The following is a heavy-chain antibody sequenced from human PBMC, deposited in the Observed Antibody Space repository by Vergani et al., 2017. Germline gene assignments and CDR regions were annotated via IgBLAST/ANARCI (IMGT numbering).Heavy chain of an antibody. CDR2: IHYSGRT. Sequence: QVQLQESGPGLVKPSQTLPLTCTVSGGSISGGDFFWSWIRQPPGKGLEWVGYIHYSGRTYYNPSLKSRISISVDTSKNQFSLKLSSVTAADTAVYYCARAXYYYGSGSYPWFDPWGQGTLVTVSS. J-gene: IGHJ5*02. D-gene: IGHD3-10*01. CDR3: ARAXYYYGSGSYPWFDP. CDR1: GGSISGGDFF. V-gene: IGHV4-30-4*08.